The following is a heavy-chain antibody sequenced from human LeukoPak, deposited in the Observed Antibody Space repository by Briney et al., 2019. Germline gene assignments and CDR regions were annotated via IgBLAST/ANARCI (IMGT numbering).Heavy chain of an antibody. V-gene: IGHV1-2*06. CDR2: INPNSGGT. CDR3: ARGDGEAAPPGGC. CDR1: GYTFTGYY. J-gene: IGHJ4*02. D-gene: IGHD2-15*01. Sequence: GASVKVSYKASGYTFTGYYMHWVRQAPGQGLEWMGRINPNSGGTNYAQKFQGRVTMTRDTSISTAYMELSRLTSDDTAVYYCARGDGEAAPPGGCWGQGTLVTVSS.